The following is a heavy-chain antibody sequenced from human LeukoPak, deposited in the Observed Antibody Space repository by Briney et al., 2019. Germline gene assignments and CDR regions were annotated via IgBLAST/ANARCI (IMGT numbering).Heavy chain of an antibody. V-gene: IGHV3-66*02. CDR3: VRDRAEGRAWVEFDP. CDR2: VYSAGAT. CDR1: GFSLSSYA. Sequence: GGSLRLSCVASGFSLSSYAMSWVRQAPGKAPEWVSLVYSAGATHYADSVQGRFIISRDNSKNTLYLQMNNLRVEDTAVYYCVRDRAEGRAWVEFDPWGQGTVVTVSS. J-gene: IGHJ5*02.